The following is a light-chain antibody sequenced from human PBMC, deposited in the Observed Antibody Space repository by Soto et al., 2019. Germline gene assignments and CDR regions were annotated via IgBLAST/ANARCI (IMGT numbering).Light chain of an antibody. Sequence: QSVLTQPPSASGTPGQRVTISCSGSSSNIGSNYVYWYQQLPGTAPKLLIYRNNQRPSGVPDRFSGSKSGTSASLAISGLRSEDEADYYCAAWDDSLRGRYAVFGGGTQLTVL. CDR2: RNN. CDR1: SSNIGSNY. CDR3: AAWDDSLRGRYAV. V-gene: IGLV1-47*01. J-gene: IGLJ7*01.